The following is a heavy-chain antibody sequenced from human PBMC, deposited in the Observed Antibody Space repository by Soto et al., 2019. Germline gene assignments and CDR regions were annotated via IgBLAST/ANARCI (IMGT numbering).Heavy chain of an antibody. CDR1: GASISTYY. CDR3: ARGGSEGGLDV. J-gene: IGHJ6*02. Sequence: QMQLQESGPGVVKPSETLSLTCTVSGASISTYYWTWIWQAPGKGLEWIGYLYYSGNTNYNPSLKSRVTMSVDTSKNHFYLTLTSATAADTAVYFCARGGSEGGLDVWGQGTTVAVSS. V-gene: IGHV4-59*01. CDR2: LYYSGNT. D-gene: IGHD3-10*01.